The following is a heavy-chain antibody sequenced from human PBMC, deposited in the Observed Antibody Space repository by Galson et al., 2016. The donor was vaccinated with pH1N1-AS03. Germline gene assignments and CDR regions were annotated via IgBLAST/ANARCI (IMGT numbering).Heavy chain of an antibody. D-gene: IGHD3-10*01. V-gene: IGHV3-53*01. J-gene: IGHJ4*02. CDR1: GFRLTSIA. CDR3: ARSVEGRFDF. CDR2: VVTSGDT. Sequence: SLRLSCAASGFRLTSIAMTWVRQAPGKGLEWVSGVVTSGDTYFADSVKGRFSISRDDSKNTMYLHMNGLRADDSAVYYCARSVEGRFDFWGQGVLVIVSS.